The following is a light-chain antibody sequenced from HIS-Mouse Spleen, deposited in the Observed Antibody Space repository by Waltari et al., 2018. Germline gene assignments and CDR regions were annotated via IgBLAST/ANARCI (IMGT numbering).Light chain of an antibody. Sequence: SSELTQDPAVSVPLGQPVRITCQGDSLRSYYASWYQQKPGQAPVLVIYGKNNRPSGIPDRFSGSSSGNTASLTITGAQAEDEADYYCNSRDSSGNHVVFGGGTKLTVL. V-gene: IGLV3-19*01. CDR3: NSRDSSGNHVV. CDR2: GKN. CDR1: SLRSYY. J-gene: IGLJ2*01.